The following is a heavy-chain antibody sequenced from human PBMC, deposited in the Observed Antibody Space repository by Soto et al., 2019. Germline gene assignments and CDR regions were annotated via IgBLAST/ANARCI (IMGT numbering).Heavy chain of an antibody. CDR2: IIPIFGTA. J-gene: IGHJ3*02. CDR3: ARDHRSLGAFDI. CDR1: GGTFSSYA. V-gene: IGHV1-69*06. D-gene: IGHD3-16*01. Sequence: QVQLVQSGAEVKKPGSSVKVSCKASGGTFSSYAISWVRQAPGQGLEWMGGIIPIFGTANYAQKFQGRVTITADKSTSTAYMELSSLRSEDTAXXXCARDHRSLGAFDIWGQGTMVTVSS.